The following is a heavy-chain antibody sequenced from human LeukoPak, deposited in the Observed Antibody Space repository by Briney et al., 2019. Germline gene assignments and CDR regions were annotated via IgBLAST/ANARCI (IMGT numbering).Heavy chain of an antibody. CDR1: GGTFSSYA. J-gene: IGHJ5*02. CDR3: ARGYCSSTSCPRSFDP. Sequence: SVKVSCKASGGTFSSYAISWVRQAPGQGLEWMGRIIPILGIANYAQKFQGRVTITADKSTSTAYMELSSLRAEDTAVYYCARGYCSSTSCPRSFDPWGQGTLVTVSS. V-gene: IGHV1-69*04. CDR2: IIPILGIA. D-gene: IGHD2-2*01.